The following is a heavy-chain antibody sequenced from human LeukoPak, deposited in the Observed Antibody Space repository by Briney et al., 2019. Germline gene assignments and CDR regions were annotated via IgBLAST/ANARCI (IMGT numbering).Heavy chain of an antibody. V-gene: IGHV4-30-2*01. CDR2: IYHSGST. J-gene: IGHJ4*02. CDR1: GGSISSGGYY. D-gene: IGHD2-2*01. CDR3: ARDLYCSSTSCQFFDY. Sequence: SEALSLTCTVSGGSISSGGYYWSWLRQPPGKGLEWIGYIYHSGSTYYNPSLKSRVTISVDRSKNQFSLKLSSVTAADTAVYYCARDLYCSSTSCQFFDYWGQGTLVTVSS.